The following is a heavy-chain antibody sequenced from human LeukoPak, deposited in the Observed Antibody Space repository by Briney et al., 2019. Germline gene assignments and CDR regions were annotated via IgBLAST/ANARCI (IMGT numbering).Heavy chain of an antibody. Sequence: SETLSLTCTVSGGSISGNYWSWIRQPPPKGLEWIGYVYYTGSTNYNHSLKSRVTISVDTSKNQFSLKLISVTAADTAVYYCARGGPTYYDFWSGPRPNGFDPWGQGTLVTVSS. J-gene: IGHJ5*02. CDR2: VYYTGST. CDR3: ARGGPTYYDFWSGPRPNGFDP. D-gene: IGHD3-3*01. V-gene: IGHV4-59*01. CDR1: GGSISGNY.